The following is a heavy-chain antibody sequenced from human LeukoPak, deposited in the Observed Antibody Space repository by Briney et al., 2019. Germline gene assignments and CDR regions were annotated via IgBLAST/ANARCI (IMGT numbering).Heavy chain of an antibody. D-gene: IGHD5-12*01. CDR2: IYYSGST. J-gene: IGHJ4*02. V-gene: IGHV4-30-4*01. CDR1: GGSISSGDYY. Sequence: SQTLSLTCTVSGGSISSGDYYWSWVRQPPGKGLEWIGYIYYSGSTYYNPSLKSRITISVDTSKNQFSLKLSSVTAADTAVYYCARTPYSGYPIDYWGQGTLVTVSS. CDR3: ARTPYSGYPIDY.